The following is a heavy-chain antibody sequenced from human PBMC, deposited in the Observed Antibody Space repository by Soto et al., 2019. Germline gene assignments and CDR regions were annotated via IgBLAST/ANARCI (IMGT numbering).Heavy chain of an antibody. J-gene: IGHJ6*02. D-gene: IGHD5-12*01. CDR3: AKDIQFGGRGYLYGMDV. CDR1: GFTFSSYG. Sequence: QVQLVESGGGVVQPGRSLRLSCAASGFTFSSYGMHWVRQAPGKGLEWVAVISYDGSNKYYADSVKGRFTISRDNSKNTLYLQMNSLRAEDTAVYYCAKDIQFGGRGYLYGMDVWGQGTTVTVSS. CDR2: ISYDGSNK. V-gene: IGHV3-30*18.